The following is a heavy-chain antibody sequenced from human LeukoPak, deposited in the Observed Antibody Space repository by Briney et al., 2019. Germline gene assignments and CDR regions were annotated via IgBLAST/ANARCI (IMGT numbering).Heavy chain of an antibody. CDR3: ASSNATTQLKNSYGLYYFDY. D-gene: IGHD5-18*01. CDR1: GGSFSGYY. J-gene: IGHJ4*02. Sequence: SETLSLTCAVYGGSFSGYYWSRIRQPPGKGLEWIGEINHSGSTNYNPFLKSRVTISVDTSKNQFSLKLSSVTAADTAVYYCASSNATTQLKNSYGLYYFDYWGQGTLVTVSS. CDR2: INHSGST. V-gene: IGHV4-34*01.